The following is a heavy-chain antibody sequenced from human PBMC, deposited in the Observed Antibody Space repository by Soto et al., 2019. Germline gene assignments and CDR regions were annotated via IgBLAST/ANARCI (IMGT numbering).Heavy chain of an antibody. V-gene: IGHV1-69*12. Sequence: QVQLVQSGAEVKKPGSSVKVACKASGGTFSSYAISWVRQAPGQGLEWMGGIIPIFGTANYAQKFQGRVTITADESTSTAYMELSSLRSEDTAVYYCARSYYDSSGYPSLDDAFDIWGQGTMVTVSS. D-gene: IGHD3-22*01. J-gene: IGHJ3*02. CDR2: IIPIFGTA. CDR3: ARSYYDSSGYPSLDDAFDI. CDR1: GGTFSSYA.